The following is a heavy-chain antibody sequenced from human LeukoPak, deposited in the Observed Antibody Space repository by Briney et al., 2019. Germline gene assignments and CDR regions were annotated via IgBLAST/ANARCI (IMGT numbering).Heavy chain of an antibody. D-gene: IGHD2-8*01. CDR1: GGSFSGYY. CDR2: INHSGST. V-gene: IGHV4-34*01. CDR3: ARVDCTNGVCIGFDAFDI. J-gene: IGHJ3*02. Sequence: SETLSLTCAVYGGSFSGYYWSWIRQPPGKGLEWIGEINHSGSTNYNPSLKSRVTISVDTSKNQFSLKLSSVTAADAAVYYCARVDCTNGVCIGFDAFDIWGQGTMVTVSS.